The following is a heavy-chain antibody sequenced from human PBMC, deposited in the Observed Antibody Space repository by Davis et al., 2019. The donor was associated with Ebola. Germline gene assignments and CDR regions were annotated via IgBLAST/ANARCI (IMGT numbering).Heavy chain of an antibody. D-gene: IGHD3-9*01. CDR1: GYTFPTSD. J-gene: IGHJ6*02. CDR2: MNPNSENT. V-gene: IGHV1-8*01. Sequence: AASVKVSCKASGYTFPTSDIHWVRQATGQGLEWMGWMNPNSENTGYAQKFQGRVTMTRSTSISTAYMELSSLRSEDTAVYYCARGGYFDWLTRWHYYGMDVWGQGTTVTVSS. CDR3: ARGGYFDWLTRWHYYGMDV.